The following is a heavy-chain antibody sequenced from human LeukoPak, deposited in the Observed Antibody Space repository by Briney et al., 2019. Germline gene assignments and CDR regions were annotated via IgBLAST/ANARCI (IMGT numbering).Heavy chain of an antibody. Sequence: GESLKISCKGSGYSITNYWIGWVRQMPGKGLEWMGIIYPGDSHTRYNPSFQGQVTISADKSLSTAYLQWSSLKASDTAMYYCARLSDQDTNYMDVWGKGTTVTVSS. CDR3: ARLSDQDTNYMDV. V-gene: IGHV5-51*01. J-gene: IGHJ6*03. CDR1: GYSITNYW. D-gene: IGHD2-21*02. CDR2: IYPGDSHT.